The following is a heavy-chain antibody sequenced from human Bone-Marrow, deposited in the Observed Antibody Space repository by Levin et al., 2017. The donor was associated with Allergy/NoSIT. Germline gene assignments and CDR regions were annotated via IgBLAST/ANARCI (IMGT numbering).Heavy chain of an antibody. V-gene: IGHV4-34*01. CDR1: GGSFSQYY. J-gene: IGHJ3*02. D-gene: IGHD3-10*01. CDR3: ARALLWFGNDAFDI. CDR2: INHSGST. Sequence: LSLTCVVYGGSFSQYYWSWIRQSPGKGLEWIGEINHSGSTNYNSSLKSRVTISVDTSKNQFSLKLSSVTAADAAMYYCARALLWFGNDAFDIWGQGTTVTVSS.